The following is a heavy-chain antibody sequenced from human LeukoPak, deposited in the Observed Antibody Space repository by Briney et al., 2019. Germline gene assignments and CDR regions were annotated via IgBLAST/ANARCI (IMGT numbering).Heavy chain of an antibody. CDR2: ISWNSGSI. V-gene: IGHV3-9*01. D-gene: IGHD3-10*01. Sequence: SGGSLRLSCAASGFTFDDYAVHWVRQAPGKGLEGVSGISWNSGSIGYADSVKGRFTISRDNAKNSLYLQMNSLRAEDTALYYCAKDYGSGSPYWYFDLWGRGTLVTVSS. CDR3: AKDYGSGSPYWYFDL. CDR1: GFTFDDYA. J-gene: IGHJ2*01.